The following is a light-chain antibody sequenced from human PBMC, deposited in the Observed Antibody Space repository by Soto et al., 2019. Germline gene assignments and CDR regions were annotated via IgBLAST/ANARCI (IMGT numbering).Light chain of an antibody. J-gene: IGKJ1*01. Sequence: EIVLTQSPATLSLSPGERSTLSFRASQSLGSDLAWYQQKPGQAPRLLIFGASARPTGIPARISGSGSGTEFTLTISSLRSEDFAVYFCQQYYNWPRTFGQGTKVDIK. V-gene: IGKV3-15*01. CDR1: QSLGSD. CDR3: QQYYNWPRT. CDR2: GAS.